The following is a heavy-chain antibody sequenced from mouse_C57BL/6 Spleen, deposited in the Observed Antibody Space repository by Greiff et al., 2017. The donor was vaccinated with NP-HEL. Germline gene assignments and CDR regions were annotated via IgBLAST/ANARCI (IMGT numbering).Heavy chain of an antibody. J-gene: IGHJ2*01. CDR1: GYTFTSYW. CDR3: ARERNWEYFDY. CDR2: IDPSDSET. D-gene: IGHD4-1*01. V-gene: IGHV1-52*01. Sequence: QVQLQQPGAELVRPGSSVKLSCKASGYTFTSYWMHWVKQRPIQGLEWIGNIDPSDSETHYNQKFKDKATLTVDKSSSTAYMQLSSLTSEDSAVYYSARERNWEYFDYWGQGTTLTVSS.